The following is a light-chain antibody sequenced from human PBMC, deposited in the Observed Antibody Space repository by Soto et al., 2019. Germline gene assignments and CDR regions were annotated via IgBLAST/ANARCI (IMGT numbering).Light chain of an antibody. J-gene: IGKJ1*01. CDR2: AAS. CDR3: QQSYSTPWT. V-gene: IGKV1-39*01. Sequence: DVHMTLSPATLSASVGDSVTITCRASQGISTYLNWYQQRPGKAPKLLIYAASSLHSGIPARFSGSGSETHFTLTISSLQPEDVATYSCQQSYSTPWTFGQGTKVDIK. CDR1: QGISTY.